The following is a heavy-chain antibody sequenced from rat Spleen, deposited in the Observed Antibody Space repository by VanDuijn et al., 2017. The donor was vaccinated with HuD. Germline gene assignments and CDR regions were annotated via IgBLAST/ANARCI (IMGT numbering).Heavy chain of an antibody. CDR3: ATYGGFIDY. Sequence: EVQLVESDGGLVQPGRSLKLSCAVSGFTFSNYYMAWVRQAPTKGLEWVANINTGGGGTYYRDSVKGRFTISRDNAKSTLYLQMDSLRSEDTATYYCATYGGFIDYWGQGVVVTVSS. V-gene: IGHV5-27*01. CDR2: INTGGGGT. D-gene: IGHD1-11*01. J-gene: IGHJ2*01. CDR1: GFTFSNYY.